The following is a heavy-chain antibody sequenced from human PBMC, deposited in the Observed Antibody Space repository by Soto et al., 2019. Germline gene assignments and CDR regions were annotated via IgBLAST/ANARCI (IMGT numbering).Heavy chain of an antibody. CDR3: ARGIEYRYGMDV. V-gene: IGHV3-74*01. D-gene: IGHD5-12*01. CDR2: VNSDGSTT. CDR1: GFTFSSYW. Sequence: EVQLVESGGGLVQPGGSLRLSCAAAGFTFSSYWMHWVRQAPGKGLVWVSRVNSDGSTTFYADSVRGRFTISRDNAKNKLYLQLNSLTADDTAVYYCARGIEYRYGMDVWGQGTTVTVS. J-gene: IGHJ6*02.